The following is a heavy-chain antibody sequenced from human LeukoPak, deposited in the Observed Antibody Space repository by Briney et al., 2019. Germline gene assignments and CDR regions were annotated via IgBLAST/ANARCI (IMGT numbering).Heavy chain of an antibody. CDR1: GGTFSSYA. CDR2: IIPIFGTA. Sequence: SVKVSCKASGGTFSSYAISWVRRAPGQGLEWMGGIIPIFGTANYAQKFQGRVTITADESTSTAYMELSSLRSEDTAVYYCARGEHYGSPEEWFDPWGQGTLVTVSS. V-gene: IGHV1-69*13. J-gene: IGHJ5*02. CDR3: ARGEHYGSPEEWFDP. D-gene: IGHD3-10*01.